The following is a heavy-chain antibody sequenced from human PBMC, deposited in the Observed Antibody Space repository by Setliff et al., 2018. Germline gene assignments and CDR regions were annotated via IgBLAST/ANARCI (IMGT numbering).Heavy chain of an antibody. CDR2: ISNSGGVK. J-gene: IGHJ4*02. D-gene: IGHD1-1*01. CDR3: VRGLSDRVNWFAFDY. Sequence: GGSLRLSCAASGFSFSTSTMNWVRQFPGGGLEWVSYISNSGGVKYYTDSVRGRFTISRDNAKNSVDLQMSSLRPEDTAIYFCVRGLSDRVNWFAFDYWGQGTLVTVSS. CDR1: GFSFSTST. V-gene: IGHV3-21*05.